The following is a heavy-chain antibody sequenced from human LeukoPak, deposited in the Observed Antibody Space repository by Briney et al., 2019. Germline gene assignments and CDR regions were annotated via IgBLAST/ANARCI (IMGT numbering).Heavy chain of an antibody. V-gene: IGHV3-15*01. Sequence: GSLRLSCAASGFTFSNAWMSWVRQAPGKGLEWVGRIKSKTDGGTTDYAAPMKDKFTISRDDSKNTLYLQMNSLKTEDTAVYYCATDRGARDYWGQGTLVTVSS. D-gene: IGHD3-10*01. CDR1: GFTFSNAW. J-gene: IGHJ4*02. CDR2: IKSKTDGGTT. CDR3: ATDRGARDY.